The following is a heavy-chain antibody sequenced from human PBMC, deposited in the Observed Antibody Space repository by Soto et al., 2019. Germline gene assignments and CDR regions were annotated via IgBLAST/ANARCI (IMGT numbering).Heavy chain of an antibody. CDR1: GYTFTSYA. J-gene: IGHJ4*02. CDR3: ARDLGQQLVLGFDY. CDR2: INAGNGNT. V-gene: IGHV1-3*01. Sequence: QVQLVQSGAEVKKPGASVKVSCKASGYTFTSYAMHWVRQAPGQRLEWMGWINAGNGNTKYSQKFQGRVTITRDTSASTGYMELSSLRSEDTDVYYCARDLGQQLVLGFDYWGQGTLVTVSS. D-gene: IGHD6-13*01.